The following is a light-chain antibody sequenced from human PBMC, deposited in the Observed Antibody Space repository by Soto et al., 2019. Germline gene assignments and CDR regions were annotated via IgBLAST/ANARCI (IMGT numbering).Light chain of an antibody. CDR1: SGHSRHA. CDR2: LNSDGSH. V-gene: IGLV4-69*01. Sequence: HLVLTQLPSASASLGASVKLTCTLSSGHSRHARAWHQQQPDKGPRYLMKLNSDGSHTKGDGIPDRFSGSSSGAERYLTSSRLQSADEADYYCQTWGTGIQVFGGGTKLTVL. J-gene: IGLJ3*02. CDR3: QTWGTGIQV.